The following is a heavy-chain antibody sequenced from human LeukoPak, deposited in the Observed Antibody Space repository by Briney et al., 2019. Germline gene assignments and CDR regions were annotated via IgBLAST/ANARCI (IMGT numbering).Heavy chain of an antibody. V-gene: IGHV3-49*03. CDR3: ARDASIVVVPAATHFDY. D-gene: IGHD2-2*01. Sequence: GGSLRLSCTASGFTFGDYAMSWFRQAPGKGLEWVGFIRSKAYGGTTEYAASVKGRFTISRDDSKSIAYLQMNSLKTEDTAVYYCARDASIVVVPAATHFDYWGQGTLVTVSS. CDR1: GFTFGDYA. J-gene: IGHJ4*02. CDR2: IRSKAYGGTT.